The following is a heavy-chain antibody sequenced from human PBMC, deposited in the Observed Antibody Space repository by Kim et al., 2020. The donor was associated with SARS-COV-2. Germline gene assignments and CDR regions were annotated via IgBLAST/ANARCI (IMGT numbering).Heavy chain of an antibody. CDR2: ICWDDGK. J-gene: IGHJ4*02. D-gene: IGHD7-27*01. CDR1: GFSLSTSGVC. CDR3: GRDSPGDHGDY. Sequence: SGPTLVNPTQTLTLTCTFSGFSLSTSGVCVPWIRQPPGKALEWLARICWDDGKYYSTSLKTRLTISKDTSKNQVVLTMTNVDPVDTATYYCGRDSPGDHGDYWGLGTLVTVSS. V-gene: IGHV2-70*11.